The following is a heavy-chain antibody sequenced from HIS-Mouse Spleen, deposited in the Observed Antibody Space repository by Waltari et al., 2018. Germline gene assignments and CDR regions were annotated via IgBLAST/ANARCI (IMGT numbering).Heavy chain of an antibody. Sequence: QLQLQESGPGLVKPSETLPLTCTFSCCSISSSRYYWGWIRQPPGKGLGWIGSIYYSGSTYYNPSLKSRVTISVDTSKNQFSLKLSSVTDADTAVYYCAREIPYSSSWYDWYFDLWGRGTLVTVSS. D-gene: IGHD6-13*01. J-gene: IGHJ2*01. CDR2: IYYSGST. CDR3: AREIPYSSSWYDWYFDL. CDR1: CCSISSSRYY. V-gene: IGHV4-39*07.